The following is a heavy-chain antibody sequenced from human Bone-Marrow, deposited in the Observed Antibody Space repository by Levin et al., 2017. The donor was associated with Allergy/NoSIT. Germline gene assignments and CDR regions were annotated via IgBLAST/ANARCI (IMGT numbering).Heavy chain of an antibody. CDR3: ARDLTLGWNDGPGFDY. D-gene: IGHD1-1*01. V-gene: IGHV3-33*01. CDR2: IWYDGSNK. Sequence: GESLKISCAASGFTFSSYGMHWVRQAPGKGLEWVAVIWYDGSNKYYADSVKGRFTISRDNSKNTLYLQMNSLRAEDTAVYYCARDLTLGWNDGPGFDYWGQGTLVTVSS. J-gene: IGHJ4*02. CDR1: GFTFSSYG.